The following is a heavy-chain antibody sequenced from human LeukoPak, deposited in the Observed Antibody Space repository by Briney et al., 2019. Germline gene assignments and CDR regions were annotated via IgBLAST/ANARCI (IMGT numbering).Heavy chain of an antibody. D-gene: IGHD2/OR15-2a*01. CDR2: IKQDGSEK. CDR1: GFTFSSYA. Sequence: GGSLRLSCAASGFTFSSYAMSWVRQAPGKGLEWVANIKQDGSEKYYVDSVKGRFTISRDNAKNSLYLQMNSLRAEDTAVYYCAREGPRGNSQFDYWGQGTLVTVSS. J-gene: IGHJ4*02. V-gene: IGHV3-7*01. CDR3: AREGPRGNSQFDY.